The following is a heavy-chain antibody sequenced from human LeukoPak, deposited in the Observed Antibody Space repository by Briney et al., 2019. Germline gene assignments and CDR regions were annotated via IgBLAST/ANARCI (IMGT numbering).Heavy chain of an antibody. CDR1: GFTFSSYA. CDR3: AKWAIICSGGSCYFDY. Sequence: GGSLRLSCAASGFTFSSYAMSWVRQAPGKGLEWVSAISGSGGSTYYADSVKGRFTISRDNSKNTLHLQMNSLRAEDTAVYYCAKWAIICSGGSCYFDYWGQGTLVTVSS. J-gene: IGHJ4*02. D-gene: IGHD2-15*01. CDR2: ISGSGGST. V-gene: IGHV3-23*01.